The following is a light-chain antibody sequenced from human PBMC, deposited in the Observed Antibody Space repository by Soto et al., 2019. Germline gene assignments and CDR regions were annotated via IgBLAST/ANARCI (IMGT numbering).Light chain of an antibody. CDR1: QSISSH. Sequence: EIVLTQSPATLSLSPGEIATLSCRASQSISSHLAWYQQKPGQAPRLLMYDASNRATGIPARFSGSGSGTDFTLTISSLEPEDFAVYYCQQRSNWPLAFGGGTKVEIK. J-gene: IGKJ4*01. CDR3: QQRSNWPLA. V-gene: IGKV3-11*01. CDR2: DAS.